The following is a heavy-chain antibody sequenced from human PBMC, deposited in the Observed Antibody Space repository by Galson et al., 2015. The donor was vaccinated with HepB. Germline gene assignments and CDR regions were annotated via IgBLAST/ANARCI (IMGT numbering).Heavy chain of an antibody. J-gene: IGHJ4*02. V-gene: IGHV2-5*02. CDR3: AHSPLMFRSDRGCYWTYSDN. Sequence: PALVKPTQTLTLTCTFSGFSVNTAGVGVGWIRQPPGKALEWLALIYWDDDKHYNPFLKSRLSITKDASKNQVALMMTDMDPGDTATYFCAHSPLMFRSDRGCYWTYSDNWGQVTLV. D-gene: IGHD3-3*01. CDR1: GFSVNTAGVG. CDR2: IYWDDDK.